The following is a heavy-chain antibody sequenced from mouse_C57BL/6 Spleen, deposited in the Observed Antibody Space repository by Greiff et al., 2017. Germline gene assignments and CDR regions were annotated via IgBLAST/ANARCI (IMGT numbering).Heavy chain of an antibody. V-gene: IGHV1-19*01. Sequence: EVQLKESGPVLVKPGASVKMSCKASGYTFTDYYMNWVKQSHGKSLEWIGVINPYNGGTSYNQKFKGKATLTVDKSSSTAYMELNSLTSEDSAVYYCARDYYGSSYEWYFDVWGTGTTVTVSS. CDR3: ARDYYGSSYEWYFDV. J-gene: IGHJ1*03. CDR1: GYTFTDYY. CDR2: INPYNGGT. D-gene: IGHD1-1*01.